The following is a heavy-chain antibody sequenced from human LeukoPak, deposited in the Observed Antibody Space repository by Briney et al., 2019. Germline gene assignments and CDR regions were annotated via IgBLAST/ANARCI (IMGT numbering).Heavy chain of an antibody. CDR1: GGSISSYY. CDR3: ARAGSYGSGSYYKWTPDY. V-gene: IGHV4-59*12. Sequence: SETLSLTCTVSGGSISSYYWGWIRQPPGKGLEWIGYIYYSGSTNYNPSLKSRVTISVDTSKNQYSLKLSSVTAADTAVYYCARAGSYGSGSYYKWTPDYWGQGTLVTVSS. D-gene: IGHD3-10*01. J-gene: IGHJ4*02. CDR2: IYYSGST.